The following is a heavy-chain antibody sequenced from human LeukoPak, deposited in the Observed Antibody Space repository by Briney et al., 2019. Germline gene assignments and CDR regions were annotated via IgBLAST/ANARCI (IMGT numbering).Heavy chain of an antibody. V-gene: IGHV3-9*01. J-gene: IGHJ6*02. CDR2: ITWNRDNI. CDR1: GFTFDDYA. Sequence: GGSLRLSCKVSGFTFDDYAMHWVRHTPGKGLEWVSGITWNRDNIGYGDSVKGRFTISRDNVKNVLYLQMNSLRAEDTAVYYCAKESHYYGSGPEMDVWGQGTTVTFSS. CDR3: AKESHYYGSGPEMDV. D-gene: IGHD3-10*01.